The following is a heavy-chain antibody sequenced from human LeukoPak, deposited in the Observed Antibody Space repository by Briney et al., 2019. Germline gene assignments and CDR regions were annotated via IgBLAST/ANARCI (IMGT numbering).Heavy chain of an antibody. CDR3: AKDQGYYGSGSYQDY. J-gene: IGHJ4*02. Sequence: GGSLRLSCAASGFTFSSYAMSWVRQAPGKGLEWVSAISGSGGSTYYADSVKGRFTISRDNSKNTLYLQMNSLRGEDTAVYYCAKDQGYYGSGSYQDYWGQGTLVTVSS. D-gene: IGHD3-10*01. CDR1: GFTFSSYA. CDR2: ISGSGGST. V-gene: IGHV3-23*01.